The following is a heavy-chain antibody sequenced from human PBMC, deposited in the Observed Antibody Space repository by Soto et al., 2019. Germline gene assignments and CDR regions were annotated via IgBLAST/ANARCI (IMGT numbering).Heavy chain of an antibody. D-gene: IGHD6-19*01. CDR1: GFSLSSPAVG. Sequence: QITLKESGPTLVKPTQTLTLTCTFSGFSLSSPAVGVNGIRQPPGKALEWVALIYWDHDKQYSPSLRSRPTITKDTSKNQVVPTMTNVDPVDTATYYCAHGSGWLSDYWGQGTLVTVSS. J-gene: IGHJ4*02. CDR3: AHGSGWLSDY. CDR2: IYWDHDK. V-gene: IGHV2-5*02.